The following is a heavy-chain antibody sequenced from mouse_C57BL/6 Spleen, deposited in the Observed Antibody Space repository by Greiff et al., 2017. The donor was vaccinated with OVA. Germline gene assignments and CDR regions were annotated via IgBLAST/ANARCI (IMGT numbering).Heavy chain of an antibody. Sequence: EVNVVESGGGLVKPGGSLKLSCAASGFTFSSYAMSWVRQTPEKRLEWVATISDGGSYTYYPDNVKGRFTISRDNAKNNLYLQMSHLKSEDTAMYYCARGRWEFAYWGQGTLVTVSA. CDR2: ISDGGSYT. V-gene: IGHV5-4*03. J-gene: IGHJ3*01. CDR1: GFTFSSYA. CDR3: ARGRWEFAY. D-gene: IGHD4-1*01.